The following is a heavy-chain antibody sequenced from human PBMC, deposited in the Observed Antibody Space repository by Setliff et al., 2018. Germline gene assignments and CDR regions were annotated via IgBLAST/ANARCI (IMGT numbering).Heavy chain of an antibody. Sequence: PGGSLRLSCTASGFTFSRYGMYWVRQAPGKGLEWVAFIRYDGYNKFHAESVKGRFTISRDNSKNTQYLQMHSLRVEDAAVYYCAREYYDSSGFSYGMDVWGQGTTVTVSS. D-gene: IGHD3-22*01. J-gene: IGHJ6*02. V-gene: IGHV3-30*02. CDR3: AREYYDSSGFSYGMDV. CDR2: IRYDGYNK. CDR1: GFTFSRYG.